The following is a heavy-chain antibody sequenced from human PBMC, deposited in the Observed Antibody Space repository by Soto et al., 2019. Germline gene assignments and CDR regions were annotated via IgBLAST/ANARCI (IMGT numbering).Heavy chain of an antibody. CDR2: IYYSGST. Sequence: QLQLQESGPGLVKPSETLSLTCTVSGGSISSSSYYWGWIRQPPGKGLEWIGSIYYSGSTYYNPSLKSRVTLSVDTSKNQFSLKLSSVTAADTAVYYCASVPGDYGSAFDIWGQGTMVTVSS. CDR3: ASVPGDYGSAFDI. J-gene: IGHJ3*02. D-gene: IGHD4-17*01. CDR1: GGSISSSSYY. V-gene: IGHV4-39*01.